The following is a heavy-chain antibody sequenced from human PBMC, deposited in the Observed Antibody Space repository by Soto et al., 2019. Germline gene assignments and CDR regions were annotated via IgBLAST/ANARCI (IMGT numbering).Heavy chain of an antibody. Sequence: ASVKVSCKASGGTFSSYAISWVRQAPGQGLEWMGGIIPIFGTANYAQKFQGRVTITADESTSTAYMELSSLRSEDTAVYYCAREISLGDGYQIHSGMDVWGQGTPVTVYS. CDR3: AREISLGDGYQIHSGMDV. CDR1: GGTFSSYA. J-gene: IGHJ6*02. CDR2: IIPIFGTA. V-gene: IGHV1-69*13. D-gene: IGHD3-16*01.